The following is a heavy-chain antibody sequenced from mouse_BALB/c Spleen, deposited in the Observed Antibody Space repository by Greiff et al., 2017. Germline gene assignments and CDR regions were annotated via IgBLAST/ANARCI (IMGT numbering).Heavy chain of an antibody. CDR1: GFTFTDYY. V-gene: IGHV7-3*02. Sequence: EVHLVESGGGLVQPGGSLRLSCATSGFTFTDYYMSWVRQPPGKALEWLGFIRNKANGYTTEYSASVKGRFTISRDNSQSILYLQMNTLRAEDSATYYCARADYYAMDYWGQGTSVTVSS. J-gene: IGHJ4*01. CDR2: IRNKANGYTT. CDR3: ARADYYAMDY.